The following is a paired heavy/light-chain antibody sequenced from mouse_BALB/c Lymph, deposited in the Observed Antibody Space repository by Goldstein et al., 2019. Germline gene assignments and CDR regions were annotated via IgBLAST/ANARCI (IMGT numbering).Light chain of an antibody. CDR1: DHINNW. CDR3: QQYWSTPWT. CDR2: GAT. Sequence: DIQMTQSSSYLSVSLGGRVTITCKASDHINNWLAWYQQKPGNAPRLLISGATSLETGVPSRFSGSGSGKDYTLSITSLQTEDVATYYCQQYWSTPWTFGGGTKLEIK. V-gene: IGKV13-85*01. J-gene: IGKJ1*01.
Heavy chain of an antibody. Sequence: QVQLQQSGAELVRPGTSVKISCKASGYTFTNYWLGWVKQRPGHGLEWIGDIYPGGGYTNYNEKFKGKATLTADTSSSTAYMQLSSLTSEDSAVYFCARGGNSTWFAYWGQGTLVTVSA. V-gene: IGHV1-63*02. CDR1: GYTFTNYW. J-gene: IGHJ3*01. CDR3: ARGGNSTWFAY. CDR2: IYPGGGYT. D-gene: IGHD2-1*01.